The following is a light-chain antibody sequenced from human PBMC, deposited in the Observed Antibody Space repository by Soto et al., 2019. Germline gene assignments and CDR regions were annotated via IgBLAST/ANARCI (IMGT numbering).Light chain of an antibody. J-gene: IGLJ3*02. V-gene: IGLV2-14*01. CDR3: SSYTSSSTLM. CDR2: EIS. Sequence: QSALTQPASVSGSPGQSITISCTGTSSDIGGYNYVSWYQQHPGKAPKLLIFEISNRPSGVSHRFSGSKSGNTASLTISGLQAEDEVDYYCSSYTSSSTLMFGGGTKLTVL. CDR1: SSDIGGYNY.